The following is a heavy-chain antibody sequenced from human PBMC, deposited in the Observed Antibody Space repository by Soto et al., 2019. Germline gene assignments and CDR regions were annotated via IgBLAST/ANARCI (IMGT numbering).Heavy chain of an antibody. CDR2: INHVGGT. D-gene: IGHD3-16*01. V-gene: IGHV4-34*01. CDR1: GGFLSESY. Sequence: QVQLQQWGAGLLKPSETLSLTCAVYGGFLSESYWTWIRQPPGKGPEWIGEINHVGGTNYNPSLKSRVTMSVDTSQNQFSLRLISVTAADTAMYFCVRIRYQLPSSVLWLDPWGQGTPVTVSS. CDR3: VRIRYQLPSSVLWLDP. J-gene: IGHJ5*02.